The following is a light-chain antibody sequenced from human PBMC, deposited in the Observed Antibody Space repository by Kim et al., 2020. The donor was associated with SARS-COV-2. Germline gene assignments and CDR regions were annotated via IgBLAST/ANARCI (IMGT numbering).Light chain of an antibody. Sequence: SSSIGSRFTIPSRASQGISNYLAWYQQRAGKPPKLLISAASTLQSGVPSRFSGSGSGTDFTLTISSLQPEDVATYYCQNYNTAPRSFGQWTKLEIK. CDR3: QNYNTAPRS. CDR1: QGISNY. V-gene: IGKV1-27*01. CDR2: AAS. J-gene: IGKJ2*03.